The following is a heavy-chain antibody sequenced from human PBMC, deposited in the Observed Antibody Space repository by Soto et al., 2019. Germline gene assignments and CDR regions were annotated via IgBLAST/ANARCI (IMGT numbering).Heavy chain of an antibody. J-gene: IGHJ5*01. Sequence: EVRLMESGGGLVQPGGSLRLSCAASGFSFSTYNMDWVRQAPRKGPEWIAYISTTSFTIYYADSVKGRFTISRDNDRNSLYLEMNSLRDEDTAVYYCARDRCYDGTCYSASDSWGQGTLVTVSS. V-gene: IGHV3-48*02. CDR2: ISTTSFTI. D-gene: IGHD2-15*01. CDR1: GFSFSTYN. CDR3: ARDRCYDGTCYSASDS.